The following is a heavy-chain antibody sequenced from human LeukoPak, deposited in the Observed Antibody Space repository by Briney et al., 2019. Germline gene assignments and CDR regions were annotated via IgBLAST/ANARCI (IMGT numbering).Heavy chain of an antibody. CDR1: GGSISNFY. V-gene: IGHV4-59*01. CDR2: IYYSGST. CDR3: ARTEVAAAGSDY. Sequence: PSETLSLTCSVSGGSISNFYWSWVRQPPGKGLERIGYIYYSGSTNYNPSLKSRVTISVDTSKNQFSLNLTSVTAADTAVYYCARTEVAAAGSDYWGQGTLVTVSS. D-gene: IGHD6-13*01. J-gene: IGHJ4*02.